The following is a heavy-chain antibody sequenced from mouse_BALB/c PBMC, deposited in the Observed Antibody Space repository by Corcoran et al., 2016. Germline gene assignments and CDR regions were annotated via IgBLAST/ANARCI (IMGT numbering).Heavy chain of an antibody. CDR2: INPYNGAT. CDR3: ANGRYGNFYAMDY. D-gene: IGHD2-1*01. J-gene: IGHJ4*01. CDR1: GYSFTGYY. Sequence: EVQLQQSGPELVKPGASVKISCKASGYSFTGYYMHWVKQSHVKSLEWIGRINPYNGATSYNQNFKDKASLTVDKSSSTAYMELHSLTSEDSAVYYCANGRYGNFYAMDYWGQGTSVTVSS. V-gene: IGHV1-26*01.